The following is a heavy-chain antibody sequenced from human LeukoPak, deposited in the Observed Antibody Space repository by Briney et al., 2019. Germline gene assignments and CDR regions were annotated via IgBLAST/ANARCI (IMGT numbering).Heavy chain of an antibody. CDR2: INGDGRNI. Sequence: GRSLRLSCVASGFTFSSYWMHWVRQDPRKGLVWVSRINGDGRNINYADSVRGRFTISRDNAKNTLYLQMNTLRVEDTAVYYCAREGIAAAGTLAWGQGTLVTVSS. J-gene: IGHJ4*02. CDR1: GFTFSSYW. D-gene: IGHD6-13*01. CDR3: AREGIAAAGTLA. V-gene: IGHV3-74*01.